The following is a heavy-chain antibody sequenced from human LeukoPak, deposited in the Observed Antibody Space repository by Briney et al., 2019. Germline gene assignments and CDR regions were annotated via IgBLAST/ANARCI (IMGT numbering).Heavy chain of an antibody. CDR3: ARVGYYYDSCGPNWFDP. Sequence: SETLSLTCTVSGGSISSYYWSWVRQPPGKGLEWFGYIYYSGSTNYNPSLKSRVTISVDTSKNQFSLKLSSVTAADTAVYYCARVGYYYDSCGPNWFDPWGQGTLVTVSS. CDR2: IYYSGST. CDR1: GGSISSYY. D-gene: IGHD3-22*01. J-gene: IGHJ5*02. V-gene: IGHV4-59*01.